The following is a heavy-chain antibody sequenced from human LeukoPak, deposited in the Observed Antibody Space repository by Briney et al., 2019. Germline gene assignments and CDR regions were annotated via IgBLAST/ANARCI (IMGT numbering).Heavy chain of an antibody. CDR1: GYTFTSYG. CDR2: ISAYNGNT. J-gene: IGHJ4*02. Sequence: ASVKVSCKASGYTFTSYGISWVRQAPGQGLEWMGWISAYNGNTNYAQKLQGRVTMTTDTSTSTAYMELRSLRSDDTAVYYCARGSTIFGVVIPHYEDYWGQGTLVTVSS. V-gene: IGHV1-18*01. CDR3: ARGSTIFGVVIPHYEDY. D-gene: IGHD3-3*01.